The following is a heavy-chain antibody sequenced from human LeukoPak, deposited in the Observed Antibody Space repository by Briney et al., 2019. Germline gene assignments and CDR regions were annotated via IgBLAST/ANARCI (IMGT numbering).Heavy chain of an antibody. D-gene: IGHD3-3*01. J-gene: IGHJ4*02. Sequence: ASVKVSCKVSGYTFTDYYMHWVQQAPGKGLEWMGLVDPEDGETIYAEKFQGRVTITADTSTDTAYMELSSLRSEDTAVYYCATDLFVGRFLEWLPRPQPDTGGYWGQGTLVTVSS. V-gene: IGHV1-69-2*01. CDR2: VDPEDGET. CDR1: GYTFTDYY. CDR3: ATDLFVGRFLEWLPRPQPDTGGY.